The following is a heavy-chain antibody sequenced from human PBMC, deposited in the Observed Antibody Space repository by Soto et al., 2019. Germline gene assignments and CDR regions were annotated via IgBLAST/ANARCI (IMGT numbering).Heavy chain of an antibody. D-gene: IGHD6-19*01. CDR1: GAKFSGYA. J-gene: IGHJ4*02. CDR2: IVPIFETL. V-gene: IGHV1-69*18. CDR3: VVMGNVAVSNPRSFDY. Sequence: QVQRVQSGAEVKKPGSSVKVSCKASGAKFSGYAINWVRQAPGQGLEWLGRIVPIFETLNYAERFQGRVAITADESTTTVYMELTNLTHEDTAVYYCVVMGNVAVSNPRSFDYWGQGTQVTVSS.